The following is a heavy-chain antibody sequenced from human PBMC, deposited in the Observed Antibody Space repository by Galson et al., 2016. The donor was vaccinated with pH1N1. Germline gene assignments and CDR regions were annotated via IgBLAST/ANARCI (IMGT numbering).Heavy chain of an antibody. CDR2: IYTSGGT. CDR3: ASDAAHTGTYYVAFDT. CDR1: GGSINSDSYY. J-gene: IGHJ3*02. D-gene: IGHD1-26*01. Sequence: LSLTCTVSGGSINSDSYYWSWLRQPAGKGLEWIGRIYTSGGTNYNPSLKSRVTISVDTSKNHFSLKLSSVTDADTAVCYCASDAAHTGTYYVAFDTWGQGTIVTVSS. V-gene: IGHV4-61*02.